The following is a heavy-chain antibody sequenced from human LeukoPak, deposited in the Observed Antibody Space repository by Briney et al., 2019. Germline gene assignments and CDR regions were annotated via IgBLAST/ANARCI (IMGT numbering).Heavy chain of an antibody. CDR2: INDSEST. CDR1: GGSFSGYY. D-gene: IGHD3-10*01. Sequence: SETLSLTCAVYGGSFSGYYWSWIRQPPGKGLEWIGEINDSESTNYNPSLKSRVTISVDTSKNQFSLKLSSVTAADTAVYYCARHQASSGSPRFDYWGQGTLVTVSS. CDR3: ARHQASSGSPRFDY. J-gene: IGHJ4*02. V-gene: IGHV4-34*01.